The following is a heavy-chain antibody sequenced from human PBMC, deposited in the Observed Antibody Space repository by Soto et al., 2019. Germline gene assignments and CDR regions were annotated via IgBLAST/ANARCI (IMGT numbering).Heavy chain of an antibody. J-gene: IGHJ4*02. V-gene: IGHV3-23*01. CDR1: GFTFNIYA. CDR3: AKDRYLAHDSRGYGFDN. CDR2: ISRYGDFT. D-gene: IGHD3-22*01. Sequence: EVQLLESGGDLIQPGGSLRLSCAASGFTFNIYAMTWVRQAPGKGLEWVSAISRYGDFTYYADSVEGRFTISRDNSKNTLYLQMNSLRSEDTAVYYCAKDRYLAHDSRGYGFDNWGQGTLVTVSS.